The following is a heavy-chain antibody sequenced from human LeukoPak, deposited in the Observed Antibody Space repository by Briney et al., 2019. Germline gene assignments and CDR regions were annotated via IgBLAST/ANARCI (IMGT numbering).Heavy chain of an antibody. J-gene: IGHJ4*02. CDR2: ISYDGSNK. CDR1: GFTFSSYG. D-gene: IGHD5-12*01. Sequence: GGSLRLSCAASGFTFSSYGIHWVRQAPGHGLEWVAVISYDGSNKYYADSVKGRFTISRDNSKNTLYLQMNSLRAEDTAVYYCAKVFNRGYSDNYFDYWGQGTLVTVSS. V-gene: IGHV3-30*18. CDR3: AKVFNRGYSDNYFDY.